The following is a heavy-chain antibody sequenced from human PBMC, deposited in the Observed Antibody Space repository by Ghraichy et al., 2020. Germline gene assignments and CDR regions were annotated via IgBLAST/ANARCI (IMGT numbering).Heavy chain of an antibody. Sequence: GESLNISCAASGFTFSSYWMSWVRQAPGKGLEWVANIKQDGSEKYYVDSVKGRFTISRDNAKNSLYLQMNSLRAEDTAVYYCARVIIGFDFWSGYGVDYWGQGTLVTVSS. CDR1: GFTFSSYW. J-gene: IGHJ4*02. V-gene: IGHV3-7*01. CDR3: ARVIIGFDFWSGYGVDY. D-gene: IGHD3-3*01. CDR2: IKQDGSEK.